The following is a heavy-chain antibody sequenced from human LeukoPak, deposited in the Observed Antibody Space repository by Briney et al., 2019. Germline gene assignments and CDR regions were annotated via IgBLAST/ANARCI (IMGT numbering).Heavy chain of an antibody. CDR3: ARDRPGGGYCTSTTCYSSHGMDV. V-gene: IGHV1-18*01. Sequence: ASVKVSCKASGYTFTSYGISWVRQAPGQGLEWMGWISAYNGNTNYAQKLQGRVTMTTDTSTSTAYMELRSLRSDDTAVYYCARDRPGGGYCTSTTCYSSHGMDVWGQGTTVTVSS. CDR1: GYTFTSYG. D-gene: IGHD2-2*02. CDR2: ISAYNGNT. J-gene: IGHJ6*02.